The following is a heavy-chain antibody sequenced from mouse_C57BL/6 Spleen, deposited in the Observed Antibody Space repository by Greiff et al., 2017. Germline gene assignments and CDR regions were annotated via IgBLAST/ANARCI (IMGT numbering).Heavy chain of an antibody. CDR1: GYSITSGYD. J-gene: IGHJ2*01. CDR2: ISYSGST. Sequence: EVHLVESGPGMVKPSQSLSLTCTVTGYSITSGYDWHWIRHFPGNKLEWMGYISYSGSTNYNPSLKSRISITHDTSKNHFFLKLNSVTTEDTATDYCARGGNWDGSHFDYWGQGTTLTVSS. V-gene: IGHV3-1*01. CDR3: ARGGNWDGSHFDY. D-gene: IGHD4-1*01.